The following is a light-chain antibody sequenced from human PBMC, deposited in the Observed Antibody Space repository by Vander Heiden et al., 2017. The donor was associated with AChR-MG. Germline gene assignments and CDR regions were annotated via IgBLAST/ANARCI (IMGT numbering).Light chain of an antibody. J-gene: IGKJ4*01. CDR2: GTT. CDR1: QSIGRY. CDR3: QQAHSSLPLT. V-gene: IGKV1-39*01. Sequence: IKLPQSPSSLPAASGGRVTITCRASQSIGRYRNGYHQKPGKAPKLLIYGTTSLQSGVPSRVSGSGSGTDFTLTISGLQPDDYATYSCQQAHSSLPLTFGGGTKVEMK.